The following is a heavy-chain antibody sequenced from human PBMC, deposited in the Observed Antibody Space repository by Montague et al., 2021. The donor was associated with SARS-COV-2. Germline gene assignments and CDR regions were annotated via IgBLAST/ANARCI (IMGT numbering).Heavy chain of an antibody. CDR3: ARGRGTALFRRIYFGMDV. CDR1: GGSFSGYY. Sequence: SETLSLTCAVYGGSFSGYYWSWIRQPPGKGLEWIGEINRSGSTNYNPSLKSRVTISVDTSKNQFSLKLSSVTAADTAVYYCARGRGTALFRRIYFGMDVWGQGTPVTVSS. V-gene: IGHV4-34*01. D-gene: IGHD1-1*01. CDR2: INRSGST. J-gene: IGHJ6*02.